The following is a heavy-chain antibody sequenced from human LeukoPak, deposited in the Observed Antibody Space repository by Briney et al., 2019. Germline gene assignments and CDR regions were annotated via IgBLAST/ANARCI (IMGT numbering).Heavy chain of an antibody. CDR3: AAAVSYYYDSSGYSLAAFDI. V-gene: IGHV1-18*01. J-gene: IGHJ3*02. CDR2: ISAYNGNA. Sequence: ASVKVSCTASGYTFTSYGISWVRQAPGQGLEWMGWISAYNGNANYAQKLQGRVTMTTDTSTSTVYMELSSLRSEDTAVYYCAAAVSYYYDSSGYSLAAFDIWGQGTMVTVSS. CDR1: GYTFTSYG. D-gene: IGHD3-22*01.